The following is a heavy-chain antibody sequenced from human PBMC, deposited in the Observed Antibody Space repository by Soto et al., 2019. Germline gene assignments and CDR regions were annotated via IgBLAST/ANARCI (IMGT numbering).Heavy chain of an antibody. CDR3: ARQYNLNDGLYYGMDV. Sequence: QVQLQESGPGLVKTSETLSLTCTVSGGSVSSGSYYWSWIRQPPGKALEWIVYIYYSRSTNYNPSLKSRVTISVDTSNNQFALELGAVTAADTAVYYCARQYNLNDGLYYGMDVWGQGTTVTVSS. CDR1: GGSVSSGSYY. V-gene: IGHV4-61*01. J-gene: IGHJ6*02. D-gene: IGHD1-20*01. CDR2: IYYSRST.